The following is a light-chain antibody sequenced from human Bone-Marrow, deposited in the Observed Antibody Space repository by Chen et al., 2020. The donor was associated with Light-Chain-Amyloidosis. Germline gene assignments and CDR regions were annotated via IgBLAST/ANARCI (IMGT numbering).Light chain of an antibody. CDR2: STS. Sequence: DIQMTQSPSSLSASVGDSVTITCRASRSITSYLNWYQQKPGKAPKPLVYSTSRLQGGVPSRFSGSGSGTDFTRTISSLQPEDFATYYCQQSDSAPRSFVKGTKVEIK. CDR3: QQSDSAPRS. V-gene: IGKV1-39*01. J-gene: IGKJ1*01. CDR1: RSITSY.